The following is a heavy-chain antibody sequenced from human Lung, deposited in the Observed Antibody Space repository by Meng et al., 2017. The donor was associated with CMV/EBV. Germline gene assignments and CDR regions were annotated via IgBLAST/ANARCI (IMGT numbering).Heavy chain of an antibody. CDR3: AGLCIVVVPAAICPMDV. V-gene: IGHV4-39*01. J-gene: IGHJ6*02. CDR2: IYYSGST. Sequence: SXTXSLXCTVSGGSISSSSYYWGWIRQPPGKGLEWIGSIYYSGSTYYNPSLKSRATISVDTSKNQFSLKLSSVTAADTAVYYCAGLCIVVVPAAICPMDVWXQGTTVTVSS. D-gene: IGHD2-2*01. CDR1: GGSISSSSYY.